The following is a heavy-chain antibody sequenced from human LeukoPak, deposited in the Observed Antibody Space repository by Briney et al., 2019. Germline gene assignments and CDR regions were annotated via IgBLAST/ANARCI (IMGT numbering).Heavy chain of an antibody. D-gene: IGHD2-21*01. CDR3: AKGGIPDDP. Sequence: GRSLRLSCAASGFSFRSYGMHWVRQAPGKGLEWVAVISYDGSNRYHADSVKGRFTISRDNSKNTLYLQMNSLRVEDTAVYYCAKGGIPDDPWGQGTLVTVSS. J-gene: IGHJ5*02. V-gene: IGHV3-30*18. CDR1: GFSFRSYG. CDR2: ISYDGSNR.